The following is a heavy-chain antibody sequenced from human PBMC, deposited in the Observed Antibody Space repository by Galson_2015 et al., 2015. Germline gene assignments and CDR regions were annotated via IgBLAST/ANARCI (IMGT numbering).Heavy chain of an antibody. CDR2: TYAGDSDT. CDR3: ATLPTPYDGIYSDPFDM. D-gene: IGHD3-22*01. Sequence: QSGAEVKEPGESLQISCQGPGHIFTAYWIGWVRQVPGKGLEFVGLTYAGDSDTSYSPSFQGQVTISADKSTNTAYLQWSSLKASDTAMYYCATLPTPYDGIYSDPFDMWGQGTMVTVSS. CDR1: GHIFTAYW. V-gene: IGHV5-51*01. J-gene: IGHJ3*02.